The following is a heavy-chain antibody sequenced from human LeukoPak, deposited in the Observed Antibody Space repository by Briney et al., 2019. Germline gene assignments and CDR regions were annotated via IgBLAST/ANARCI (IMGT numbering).Heavy chain of an antibody. D-gene: IGHD3-10*01. V-gene: IGHV4-39*02. Sequence: PSETLSLTCTVSGGSISSSSYYWGWIRQPPGKGLEWIGSIYYSGSTYYNPSLKSRVTISVDTSKNQFSLKLSSVTAADTAVYYCAREGFGLYWGQGTLVTVSS. CDR3: AREGFGLY. CDR1: GGSISSSSYY. J-gene: IGHJ4*02. CDR2: IYYSGST.